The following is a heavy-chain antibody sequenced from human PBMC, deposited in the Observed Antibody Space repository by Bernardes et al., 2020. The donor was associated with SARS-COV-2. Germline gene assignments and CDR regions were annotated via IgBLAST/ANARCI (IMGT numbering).Heavy chain of an antibody. V-gene: IGHV3-53*04. J-gene: IGHJ4*02. CDR1: GFTVSTNY. CDR3: ALTTYYYDRSGYFY. D-gene: IGHD3-22*01. CDR2: IYSGGST. Sequence: SLRLSCAASGFTVSTNYMSWVRQAPGKGLEWVSVIYSGGSTYYADSVKGRFTISRHNSKNTLYLQMNSLRPEDTAVYYCALTTYYYDRSGYFYWGQGTLVTVSS.